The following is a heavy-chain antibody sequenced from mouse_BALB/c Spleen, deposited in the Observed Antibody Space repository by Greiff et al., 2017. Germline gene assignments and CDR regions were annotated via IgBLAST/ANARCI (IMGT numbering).Heavy chain of an antibody. CDR2: INPSTGYT. J-gene: IGHJ3*01. Sequence: VQLQQSGAELAKPGASVKMSCKASGYTFTSYWMHWVKQRPGQGLEWIGYINPSTGYTEYNQKFKDKATLTADKSSSTAYMQLSSLTSEDSAVYYCARYYDYDEAYWGQGTLVTVSA. CDR1: GYTFTSYW. D-gene: IGHD2-4*01. CDR3: ARYYDYDEAY. V-gene: IGHV1-7*01.